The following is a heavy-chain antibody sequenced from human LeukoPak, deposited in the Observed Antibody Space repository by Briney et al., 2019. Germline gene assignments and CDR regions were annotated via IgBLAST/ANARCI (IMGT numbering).Heavy chain of an antibody. CDR3: ARDGWIQLWLGSFDY. D-gene: IGHD5-18*01. V-gene: IGHV3-30*04. Sequence: GGSLRLSCEASGVTFSSYAMHWVRQAPGKGLEWVAVISYDGSNKYYADSVKGRFTISRDNSKNTLYLQMNSLRAEDTAVYYCARDGWIQLWLGSFDYWGQGTLVTVSS. CDR1: GVTFSSYA. CDR2: ISYDGSNK. J-gene: IGHJ4*02.